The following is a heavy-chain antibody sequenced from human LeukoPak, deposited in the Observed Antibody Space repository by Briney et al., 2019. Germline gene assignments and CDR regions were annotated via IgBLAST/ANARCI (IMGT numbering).Heavy chain of an antibody. CDR3: ARVGYSYGLDYFDY. CDR2: LIPIFGTA. J-gene: IGHJ4*02. V-gene: IGHV1-69*13. D-gene: IGHD5-18*01. CDR1: GGTFSSYA. Sequence: ASVKVSCKASGGTFSSYAISWVRQAPGQGLEWLGGLIPIFGTANYAQKFQGRVTITADESTSTAYMELSSLRSEDTAVYYCARVGYSYGLDYFDYWGQGTLVTVSS.